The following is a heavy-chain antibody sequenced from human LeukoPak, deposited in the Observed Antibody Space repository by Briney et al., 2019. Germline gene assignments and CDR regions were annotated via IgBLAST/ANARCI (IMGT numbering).Heavy chain of an antibody. CDR2: ISGSGGST. J-gene: IGHJ4*02. Sequence: PGGSLRLSCAASGFTFSSYAMSWVRQAPGKGLEWVSAISGSGGSTYYADSVKGRFTISRDNSKNTLYLQMNSLRAEDTAVYYCAKPMVRGVIIQSPFDYWGQGTLVTVSS. CDR3: AKPMVRGVIIQSPFDY. D-gene: IGHD3-10*01. CDR1: GFTFSSYA. V-gene: IGHV3-23*01.